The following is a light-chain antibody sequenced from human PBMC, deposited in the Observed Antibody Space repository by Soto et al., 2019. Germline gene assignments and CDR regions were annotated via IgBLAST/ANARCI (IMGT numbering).Light chain of an antibody. CDR2: ELS. Sequence: QSALTQPPSASGSPGQSVTISCTGTSSDIGGYNYVSWYQQHPGKAPKLMIYELSKRPSGVPDRFSGSKSGNTASLTVSGLQDEDEADDYCSSHAGSNNFVVFGGGTQLTVL. CDR3: SSHAGSNNFVV. V-gene: IGLV2-8*01. J-gene: IGLJ2*01. CDR1: SSDIGGYNY.